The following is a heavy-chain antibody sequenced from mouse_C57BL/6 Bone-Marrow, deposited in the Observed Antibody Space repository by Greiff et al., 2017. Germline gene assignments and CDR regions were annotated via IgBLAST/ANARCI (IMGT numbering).Heavy chain of an antibody. Sequence: VKVVESGAELVKPGASVKISCKASGYAFSSYWMNWVKQRPGKGLEWIGQIYPGDGDTNYNGKFKGKATLTADKSSSTAYMQLSSLTSEDSAVYFCARRHYYGSSYGYWYFDVWGTGTTVTVSS. CDR1: GYAFSSYW. J-gene: IGHJ1*03. D-gene: IGHD1-1*01. V-gene: IGHV1-80*01. CDR2: IYPGDGDT. CDR3: ARRHYYGSSYGYWYFDV.